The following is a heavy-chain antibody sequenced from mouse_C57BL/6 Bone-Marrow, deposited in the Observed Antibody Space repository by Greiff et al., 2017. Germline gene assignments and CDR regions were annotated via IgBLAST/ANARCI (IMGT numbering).Heavy chain of an antibody. Sequence: EVQLQQSGPELVKPGASVKISCKASGYTFTDYYMNWVKQSHGKSLEWIGAINPNNGGTSYNQKFKGKATLTVDKSSSTAYMELRSLTSEDSAVYSCASWDGFASWGIGTLVADSA. CDR2: INPNNGGT. CDR1: GYTFTDYY. D-gene: IGHD4-1*01. J-gene: IGHJ3*01. CDR3: ASWDGFAS. V-gene: IGHV1-26*01.